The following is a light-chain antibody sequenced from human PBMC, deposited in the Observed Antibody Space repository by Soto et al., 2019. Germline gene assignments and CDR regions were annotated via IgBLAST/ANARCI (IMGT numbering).Light chain of an antibody. J-gene: IGLJ3*02. Sequence: QSVLTQPASVSGSPGQSITISCAGTSGDVGAFDYVSWYQHHPGKVPKLMIYDVSDRPSGVSTRFSGSKSANMASLTISGLQADDEADYYCAAYTTSSTLVFGGGTKSPS. V-gene: IGLV2-14*03. CDR1: SGDVGAFDY. CDR3: AAYTTSSTLV. CDR2: DVS.